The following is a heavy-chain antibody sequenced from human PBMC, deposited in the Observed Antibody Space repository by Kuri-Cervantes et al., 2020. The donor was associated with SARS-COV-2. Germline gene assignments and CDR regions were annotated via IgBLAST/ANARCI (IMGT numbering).Heavy chain of an antibody. V-gene: IGHV3-15*01. CDR3: TTLLLGY. J-gene: IGHJ4*02. D-gene: IGHD2/OR15-2a*01. Sequence: GGSLSLSCAASGFTFSNAWMSWVRQAPGKGLEWVGRIKSKTDSGTKDYAAPVKGRFTISRDDSNNAQFLQMNSLNTADTAVYYCTTLLLGYWGQGTLVTVSS. CDR1: GFTFSNAW. CDR2: IKSKTDSGTK.